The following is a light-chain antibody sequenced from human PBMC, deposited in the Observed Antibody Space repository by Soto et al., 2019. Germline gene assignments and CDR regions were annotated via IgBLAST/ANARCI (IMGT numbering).Light chain of an antibody. CDR2: DAS. Sequence: EIVWTQSPGTLSLSPGERVTLSCRARQSISNNHLAWYQQKPGQAPRLLIYDASNRATGIPARFSGSGSGTDFTLTISTLEPEDFAVYYCQHRTNWPPLTFAGGTKVDI. V-gene: IGKV3D-20*02. J-gene: IGKJ4*01. CDR3: QHRTNWPPLT. CDR1: QSISNN.